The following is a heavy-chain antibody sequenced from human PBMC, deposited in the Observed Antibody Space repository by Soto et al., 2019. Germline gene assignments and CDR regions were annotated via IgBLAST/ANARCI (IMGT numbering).Heavy chain of an antibody. V-gene: IGHV3-13*01. CDR2: IGRAGDT. CDR3: ARLSTIWTYFDY. J-gene: IGHJ4*02. Sequence: EVQLAESGGKQIQPGGSLRLSCEASGFTFSAYDMHWVRQSPGKGLEWVSGIGRAGDTYYADSVRGRFTTSRDNAKNSVYLQMNSLRAGDTAVYYCARLSTIWTYFDYWGQGSLVTVSS. CDR1: GFTFSAYD. D-gene: IGHD1-1*01.